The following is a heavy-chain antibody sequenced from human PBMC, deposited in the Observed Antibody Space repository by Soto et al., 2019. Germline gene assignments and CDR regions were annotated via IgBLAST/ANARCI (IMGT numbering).Heavy chain of an antibody. J-gene: IGHJ3*02. Sequence: GGSLRLSCAASGFTFSGYDMSWVRQASGKGLEWVSGISGSGDTINGSGGSTYYADSVKGRFTVSRDNSKNTLYLQMNSLRAEDTAVYYCAKAWRKDYTPLDAFDIWGQGTVVTVSS. D-gene: IGHD3-3*01. CDR1: GFTFSGYD. V-gene: IGHV3-23*01. CDR3: AKAWRKDYTPLDAFDI. CDR2: ISGSGDTINGSGGST.